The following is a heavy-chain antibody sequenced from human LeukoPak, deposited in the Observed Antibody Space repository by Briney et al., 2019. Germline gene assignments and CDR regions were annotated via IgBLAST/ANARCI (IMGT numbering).Heavy chain of an antibody. J-gene: IGHJ4*02. CDR3: ARARRRQWLVGDY. Sequence: GASVKVSCKASGGTFSSYAISWVRQAPGQGLEWMGGIIPIFGTANYAQKFQGRVTITADKSTSTAYMELSSLRSEDTAVYYCARARRRQWLVGDYWGQGTLVTVSS. D-gene: IGHD6-19*01. CDR1: GGTFSSYA. V-gene: IGHV1-69*06. CDR2: IIPIFGTA.